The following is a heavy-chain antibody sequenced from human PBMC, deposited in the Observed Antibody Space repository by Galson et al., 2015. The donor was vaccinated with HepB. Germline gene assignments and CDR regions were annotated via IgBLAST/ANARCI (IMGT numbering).Heavy chain of an antibody. CDR3: ARRATTRRGAFDP. D-gene: IGHD3-10*01. Sequence: SLRLSCAASGFTFSSYWMHWVRQAPGKGLVWVSRINSDGSSTSYADSVKGRFTISRDNAKNTLYLQMNSLRAEDTAVYYCARRATTRRGAFDPWGQGTLVTVSS. CDR2: INSDGSST. J-gene: IGHJ5*02. CDR1: GFTFSSYW. V-gene: IGHV3-74*01.